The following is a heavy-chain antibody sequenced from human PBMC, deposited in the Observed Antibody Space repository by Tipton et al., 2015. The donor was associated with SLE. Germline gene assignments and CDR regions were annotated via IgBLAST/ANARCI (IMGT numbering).Heavy chain of an antibody. V-gene: IGHV4-28*02. Sequence: TLSLTCNVSVYSISSGHWWGWIRQPPGKGLEWIGHIYYGGTIYYNPSLKSRVTMSIDTSKNQFSLKLSSVTDVDTAVYYCARTAGRSVKLWYFDLWGRGTLVTVSS. CDR3: ARTAGRSVKLWYFDL. J-gene: IGHJ2*01. CDR1: VYSISSGHW. CDR2: IYYGGTI. D-gene: IGHD5-18*01.